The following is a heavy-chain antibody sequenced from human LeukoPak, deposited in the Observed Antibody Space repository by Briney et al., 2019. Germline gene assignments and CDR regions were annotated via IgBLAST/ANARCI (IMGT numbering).Heavy chain of an antibody. J-gene: IGHJ4*02. Sequence: ASVKVSCKFSGNSLSELSIQWVRQAPGKGLECVGGFDPEEAKMVYAQNFQGRVTMTEDTSTQTAYMELRGLTSGDTAVYYCTTRSGDFWSGFVNWGQGTLVTVSS. D-gene: IGHD3-3*01. CDR3: TTRSGDFWSGFVN. CDR1: GNSLSELS. V-gene: IGHV1-24*01. CDR2: FDPEEAKM.